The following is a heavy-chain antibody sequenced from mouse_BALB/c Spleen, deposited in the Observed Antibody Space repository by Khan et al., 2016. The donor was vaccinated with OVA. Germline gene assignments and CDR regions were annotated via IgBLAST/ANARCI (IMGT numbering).Heavy chain of an antibody. Sequence: VQLKQSGPDLVKPGSSVNISCKASGYSFTVYYVHWVKQSLGKSLECIGRVNPNNGGTTYNQKFKDKAILNVDKSSTTAYMELRSLTSEDSAVYYCGSGDDFLVYWGQGTLVTVSA. CDR3: GSGDDFLVY. J-gene: IGHJ3*01. CDR1: GYSFTVYY. D-gene: IGHD1-3*01. V-gene: IGHV1-18*01. CDR2: VNPNNGGT.